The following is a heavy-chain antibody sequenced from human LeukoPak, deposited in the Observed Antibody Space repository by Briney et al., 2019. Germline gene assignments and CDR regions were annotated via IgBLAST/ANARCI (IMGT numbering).Heavy chain of an antibody. Sequence: ASVKVSCKASGYSFTNYDINWVRQAPGQGLEWMGWISAYNGNTNYAQKLQGRVTMTTDTSTSTAYMELRSLRSDDTAVYYCARDKWEPYTDAFDIWGQGTMVTVSS. J-gene: IGHJ3*02. V-gene: IGHV1-18*01. CDR3: ARDKWEPYTDAFDI. D-gene: IGHD1-26*01. CDR1: GYSFTNYD. CDR2: ISAYNGNT.